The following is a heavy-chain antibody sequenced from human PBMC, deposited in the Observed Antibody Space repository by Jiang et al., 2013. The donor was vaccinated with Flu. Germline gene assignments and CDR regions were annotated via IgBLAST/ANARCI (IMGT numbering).Heavy chain of an antibody. V-gene: IGHV1-46*01. CDR2: INPSGGST. CDR3: ARLITFGGVIADAFDI. D-gene: IGHD3-16*02. Sequence: VRQAPGQGLEWMGIINPSGGSTSYAQKFQGRVTMTRDTSTSTVYMELSSLRSEDTAVYYCARLITFGGVIADAFDIWGQGTMVTVSS. J-gene: IGHJ3*02.